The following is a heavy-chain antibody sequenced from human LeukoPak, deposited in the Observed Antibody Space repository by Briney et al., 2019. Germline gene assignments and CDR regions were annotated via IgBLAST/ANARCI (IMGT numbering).Heavy chain of an antibody. J-gene: IGHJ6*03. Sequence: SETLSLTCTVSGGSISSYYWSWIRQPPGKGLEWIGYIYYSGSTNYNPSLKSRVTMSVDTSKNQFSLKLSSVTAADTAVYYCAREGRQPDGYNSGHYYYYYMDVWGKGTTVTVSS. CDR1: GGSISSYY. D-gene: IGHD5-24*01. CDR3: AREGRQPDGYNSGHYYYYYMDV. V-gene: IGHV4-59*12. CDR2: IYYSGST.